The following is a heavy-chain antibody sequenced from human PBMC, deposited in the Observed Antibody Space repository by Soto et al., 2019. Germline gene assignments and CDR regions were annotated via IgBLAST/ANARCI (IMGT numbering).Heavy chain of an antibody. CDR3: ARGAGPELWLRTLFDY. D-gene: IGHD5-18*01. CDR2: INPNSGNT. Sequence: AAVKVSCKASGYTFTSYAMHWVRQAPGQRLEWMGWINPNSGNTKYSQKFQGWVTMIRDTSISTAYMELSRLRSDDTAVYYCARGAGPELWLRTLFDYWGQGTLVTVSS. V-gene: IGHV1-2*04. J-gene: IGHJ4*02. CDR1: GYTFTSYA.